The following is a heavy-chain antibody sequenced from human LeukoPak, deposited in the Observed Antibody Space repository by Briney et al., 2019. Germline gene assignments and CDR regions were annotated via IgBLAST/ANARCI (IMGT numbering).Heavy chain of an antibody. J-gene: IGHJ4*02. D-gene: IGHD3-9*01. V-gene: IGHV3-21*01. CDR3: ARDILTGSRPFPFDY. CDR2: ISSSSSYI. Sequence: GGSLRLSCAASGFTFSSYNMNWVRQAPGKGLEWVSSISSSSSYIYYADSVKGRFTISRDNAKNSLYLQMNSLRAEDTAVYYCARDILTGSRPFPFDYWGQGTLVTVSS. CDR1: GFTFSSYN.